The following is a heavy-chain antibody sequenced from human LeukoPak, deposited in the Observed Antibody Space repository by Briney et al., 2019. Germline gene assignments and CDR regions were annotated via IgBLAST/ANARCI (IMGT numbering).Heavy chain of an antibody. Sequence: ASVKVSCKASRYTFTYYGVNWVRQAPGQGLECLGGINTNTGNPTYAQGLTGRFVFSLDTSLSTAYLQISGLKAEDTAIYYCARSRRVVVPSTLNSADYYYYYMDIWGKGTTVAVSS. J-gene: IGHJ6*03. CDR1: RYTFTYYG. V-gene: IGHV7-4-1*02. D-gene: IGHD2-15*01. CDR3: ARSRRVVVPSTLNSADYYYYYMDI. CDR2: INTNTGNP.